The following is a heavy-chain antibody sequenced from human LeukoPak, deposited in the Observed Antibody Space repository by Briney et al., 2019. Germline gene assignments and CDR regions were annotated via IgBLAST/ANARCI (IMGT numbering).Heavy chain of an antibody. CDR2: IKSKTDGGTT. CDR3: TTGPSYYYDSKTFDI. D-gene: IGHD3-22*01. V-gene: IGHV3-15*01. CDR1: GFTFSNAW. Sequence: GGSLRLSCAASGFTFSNAWMSWVRQAPGKGLEWVGRIKSKTDGGTTDYAAPVKGRFTISRDDSKNTLYLQMNSLKTEDTAVYYCTTGPSYYYDSKTFDIWGQGTMVTVSS. J-gene: IGHJ3*02.